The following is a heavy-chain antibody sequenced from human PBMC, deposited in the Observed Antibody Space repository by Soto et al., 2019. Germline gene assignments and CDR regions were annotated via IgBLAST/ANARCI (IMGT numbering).Heavy chain of an antibody. CDR1: GFTFNTYG. D-gene: IGHD2-21*02. CDR3: ARIGPYCGGDCYPDFDF. CDR2: VSGSGGGT. J-gene: IGHJ4*02. Sequence: GGSLRLSCAASGFTFNTYGMTWVRQAPGKGLERVSTVSGSGGGTYYADSVKGRFTISRVNSKNTMYLQMSNLRAEDTAVYFCARIGPYCGGDCYPDFDFWGLGTPVTVSS. V-gene: IGHV3-23*01.